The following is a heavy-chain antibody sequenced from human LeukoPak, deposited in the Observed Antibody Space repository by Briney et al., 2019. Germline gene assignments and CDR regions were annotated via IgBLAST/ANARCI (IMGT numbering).Heavy chain of an antibody. CDR3: ARGRLRYFDWFPSFDY. Sequence: ASVKVSCKASGYTFTSYDINWVRQATGQGLEWMGWMNPNSGNTGYAQKFQGRVTITRNTSISTAYMELSSLRSEDTAVYYCARGRLRYFDWFPSFDYWGQGTLVTVSS. CDR2: MNPNSGNT. V-gene: IGHV1-8*03. CDR1: GYTFTSYD. D-gene: IGHD3-9*01. J-gene: IGHJ4*02.